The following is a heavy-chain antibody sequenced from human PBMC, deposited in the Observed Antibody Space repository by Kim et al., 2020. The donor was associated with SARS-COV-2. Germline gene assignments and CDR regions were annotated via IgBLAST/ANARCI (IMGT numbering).Heavy chain of an antibody. CDR2: ISSSSSYI. V-gene: IGHV3-21*04. Sequence: GGSLRLSCAASGFTFSSYSMNWVRQAPGKGLEWVSSISSSSSYIYYADSVKGRFTISRDNAKNSLYLQMNSLRAEDTAVYYCARVVRGDYDFFDYWGQGTLVTVSS. CDR3: ARVVRGDYDFFDY. CDR1: GFTFSSYS. J-gene: IGHJ4*02. D-gene: IGHD4-17*01.